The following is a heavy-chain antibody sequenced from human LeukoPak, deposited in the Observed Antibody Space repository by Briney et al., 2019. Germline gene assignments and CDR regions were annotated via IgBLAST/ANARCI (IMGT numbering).Heavy chain of an antibody. V-gene: IGHV1-46*01. CDR3: ARHSYSGSDPFDY. CDR2: INPIGYST. Sequence: ASVKVSCKASGYTFTSFYMHWVRQAPGQGLEWMGVINPIGYSTTYAQKFQGRVTMTKDTSTSTVYMELSSLRSEDTAVYYCARHSYSGSDPFDYWGQGTLVIVSS. D-gene: IGHD5-12*01. J-gene: IGHJ4*02. CDR1: GYTFTSFY.